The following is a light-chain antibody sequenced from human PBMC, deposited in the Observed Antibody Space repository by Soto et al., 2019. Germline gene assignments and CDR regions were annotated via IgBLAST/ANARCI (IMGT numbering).Light chain of an antibody. Sequence: EIVKTQSPATLSVSPGERATLSCRASQSVSSNLAWYQQKPGQAPRLLIYGTYIRATGIPARFSGSGSGTEFTLTISSLQSEDFAVYYCQQYNNWPPLTFGGGTKVEIK. V-gene: IGKV3D-15*01. CDR3: QQYNNWPPLT. CDR2: GTY. CDR1: QSVSSN. J-gene: IGKJ4*01.